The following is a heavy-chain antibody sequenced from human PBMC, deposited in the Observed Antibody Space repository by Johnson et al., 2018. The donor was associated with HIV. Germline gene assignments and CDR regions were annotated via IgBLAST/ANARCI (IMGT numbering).Heavy chain of an antibody. V-gene: IGHV3-23*01. CDR2: IVGSGGTT. CDR1: GFTFSSYA. Sequence: EVQLLESGGGLVQPGGSLRLSCAASGFTFSSYAMSWVRQAPGKGLEWVSAIVGSGGTTYYADSVKGRFTFSRDNSKNTLYLQMTSLRAEDTAVYYCAKVGAVAGTEDHDAFDIWGQGTMVTVSS. CDR3: AKVGAVAGTEDHDAFDI. J-gene: IGHJ3*02. D-gene: IGHD6-19*01.